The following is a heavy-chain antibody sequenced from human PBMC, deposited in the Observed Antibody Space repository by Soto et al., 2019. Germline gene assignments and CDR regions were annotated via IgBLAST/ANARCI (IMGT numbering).Heavy chain of an antibody. CDR2: IYYSGST. CDR1: GGSISSYY. V-gene: IGHV4-59*08. J-gene: IGHJ4*02. Sequence: PSETLSLTCTVSGGSISSYYWSWIRQPPGKGLEWIGYIYYSGSTNYNPSLKSRVTISVDTSKNQFSLKLSSVTAADTAVYYCATSYGDYDLFFDYWGQGTLVTVSS. CDR3: ATSYGDYDLFFDY. D-gene: IGHD4-17*01.